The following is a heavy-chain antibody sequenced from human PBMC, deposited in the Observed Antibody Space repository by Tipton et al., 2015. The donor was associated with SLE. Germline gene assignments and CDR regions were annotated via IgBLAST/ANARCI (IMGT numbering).Heavy chain of an antibody. Sequence: LRLSCTVSGDSISSHYWSWIRQPPGKGLEWIGEINHSGSTNYNPSLKSRVTISVDTSKNQFSLKLSSVTAADTAVYYCARGEAYCGGDCWDYFDYWGQGTLVTVSS. CDR3: ARGEAYCGGDCWDYFDY. CDR2: INHSGST. J-gene: IGHJ4*02. V-gene: IGHV4-34*01. D-gene: IGHD2-21*02. CDR1: GDSISSHY.